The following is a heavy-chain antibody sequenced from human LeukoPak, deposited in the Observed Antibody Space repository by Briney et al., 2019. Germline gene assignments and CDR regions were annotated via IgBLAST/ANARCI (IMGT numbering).Heavy chain of an antibody. CDR2: ISSRGSTI. CDR3: ARHGTAMATDYGMDV. Sequence: GGSLRLSCAASGFTFSDYYMSWIRQAPGKGLEWVSYISSRGSTIYYADSVKGRFTISRDNAKNSLYLQMNSLRAEDTAVYYCARHGTAMATDYGMDVWGQGTTVTVSS. J-gene: IGHJ6*02. V-gene: IGHV3-11*01. CDR1: GFTFSDYY. D-gene: IGHD5-18*01.